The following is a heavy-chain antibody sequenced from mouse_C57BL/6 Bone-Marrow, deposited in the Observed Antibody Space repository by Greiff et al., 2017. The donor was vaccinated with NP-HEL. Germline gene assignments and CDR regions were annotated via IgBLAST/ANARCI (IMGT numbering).Heavy chain of an antibody. CDR2: IWSGGST. J-gene: IGHJ2*01. V-gene: IGHV2-2*01. Sequence: VMLVESGPGLVQPSQSLSITCTVSGFSLTSYGVHWVRQSPGKGLEWLGVIWSGGSTDYNAAFISRLSISKDNSKSQVFFKMNSLQADDTAIYYCARKGPNWDEGYFDYWGQGTTLTVSS. D-gene: IGHD4-1*02. CDR1: GFSLTSYG. CDR3: ARKGPNWDEGYFDY.